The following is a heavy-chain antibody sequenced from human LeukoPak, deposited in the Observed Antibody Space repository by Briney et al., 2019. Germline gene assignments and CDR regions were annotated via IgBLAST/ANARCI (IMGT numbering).Heavy chain of an antibody. Sequence: SETLSLTCTVSGGSISSYYWSWIRQPPGKGLKWIGYIYYSGSTNYNPSLKSRVTISVDTSKNQFSLKLSSVTAADTAVYYCARVGGRFAGNWFDPWGQGTLVTVSS. CDR2: IYYSGST. CDR1: GGSISSYY. D-gene: IGHD3-10*01. V-gene: IGHV4-59*01. CDR3: ARVGGRFAGNWFDP. J-gene: IGHJ5*02.